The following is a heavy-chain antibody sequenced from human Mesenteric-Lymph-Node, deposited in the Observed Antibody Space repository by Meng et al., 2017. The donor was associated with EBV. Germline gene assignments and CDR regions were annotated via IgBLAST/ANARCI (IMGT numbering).Heavy chain of an antibody. J-gene: IGHJ4*02. Sequence: QVHLVESGGGLVKPGWSLRLSCATSGFTFNDYYMSWIRQAPGKGLEWISYISSSGSTTYYADSVKGRFTISRDTAKISLYLQMNSLRDEDTAIYYCARTPPGYFDYWGQGTLVTVSS. CDR1: GFTFNDYY. CDR3: ARTPPGYFDY. CDR2: ISSSGSTT. D-gene: IGHD1-1*01. V-gene: IGHV3-11*01.